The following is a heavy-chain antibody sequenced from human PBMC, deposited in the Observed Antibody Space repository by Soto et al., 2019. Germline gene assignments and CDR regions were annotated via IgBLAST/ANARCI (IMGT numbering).Heavy chain of an antibody. CDR3: ATSYGSGSSHFDS. J-gene: IGHJ4*02. V-gene: IGHV1-69*02. Sequence: QVHLVQFGAEVREPGSSVKVSCTASGGTFNTHTISWVRQAPGRGLEWMGRIIPMLGMSNSPQKFQGRVSITADKSTSTVYMALTRLTSDDTAVYYCATSYGSGSSHFDSWGQGTLVTVSS. D-gene: IGHD3-10*01. CDR1: GGTFNTHT. CDR2: IIPMLGMS.